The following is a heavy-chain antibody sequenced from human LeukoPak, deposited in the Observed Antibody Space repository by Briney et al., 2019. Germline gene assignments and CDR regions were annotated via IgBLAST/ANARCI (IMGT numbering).Heavy chain of an antibody. CDR1: GGSFSGYY. J-gene: IGHJ4*02. D-gene: IGHD1-1*01. CDR3: AGNWNDVSYFDY. V-gene: IGHV4-59*10. Sequence: SETLSLTCAVYGGSFSGYYWSWIRQPAGKGLEWIGRIYTSGSTNYNPSLKSRVTISVDTSKNQFSLKLSSVTAADTAVYYCAGNWNDVSYFDYWGQGTLVTVSS. CDR2: IYTSGST.